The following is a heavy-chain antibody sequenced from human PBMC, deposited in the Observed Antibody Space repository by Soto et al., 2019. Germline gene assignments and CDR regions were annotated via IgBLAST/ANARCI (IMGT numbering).Heavy chain of an antibody. V-gene: IGHV4-4*02. Sequence: SETLSLTCLVSGDSIKTNYWWAWVRQPPGQGLEWIGEIYHSGSTYYNPSLKSRVTISVDTSKNQFSLKLSSVTAADTAVYYCARQVGSNLQVYFDYWGQGTLVTVSS. D-gene: IGHD1-26*01. CDR1: GDSIKTNYW. CDR2: IYHSGST. CDR3: ARQVGSNLQVYFDY. J-gene: IGHJ4*02.